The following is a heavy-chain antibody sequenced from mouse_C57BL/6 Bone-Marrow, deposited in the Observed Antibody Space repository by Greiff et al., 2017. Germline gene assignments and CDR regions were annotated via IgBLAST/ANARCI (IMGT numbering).Heavy chain of an antibody. D-gene: IGHD5-1-1*01. CDR1: GYTFTDYY. V-gene: IGHV1-19*01. Sequence: EVQLQQSGPVLVKPGASVKMSCKASGYTFTDYYMNWVKQSHGKSLEWIGVINPYNGGTSYNQKFKGKATLTVDKSSSTAYMELNSLTSEDSAVYYCARSNKGFAYWGQGTLVTVSA. CDR2: INPYNGGT. J-gene: IGHJ3*01. CDR3: ARSNKGFAY.